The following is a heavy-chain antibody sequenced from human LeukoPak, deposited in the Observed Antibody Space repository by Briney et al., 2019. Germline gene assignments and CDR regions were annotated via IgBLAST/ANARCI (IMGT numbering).Heavy chain of an antibody. CDR1: GFTFSSYS. CDR2: ISSSSSYI. V-gene: IGHV3-21*01. CDR3: ARDRWGYSWNFDY. J-gene: IGHJ4*02. Sequence: GXXLRLSCAASGFTFSSYSMNWVRQAPGKGLEWVSSISSSSSYIYYADSVKGRFTISRDNAKNSLYLQMNSLRAEDTAVYYCARDRWGYSWNFDYWGQGTLVTVSS. D-gene: IGHD5-18*01.